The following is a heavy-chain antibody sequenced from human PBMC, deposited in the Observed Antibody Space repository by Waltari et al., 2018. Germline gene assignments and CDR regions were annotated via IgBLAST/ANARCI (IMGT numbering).Heavy chain of an antibody. D-gene: IGHD6-13*01. Sequence: DVQLVQSGGGLVKPGGSLRLSCAGSGFTFRDYSMTWVRQAPGNGLEWVSSISDSGTYIFDADSVNGRFTISRDNAKNSLYLQLNSLRAEDTAVYYCARGRTAVGYFDYWGQGALVTVSS. CDR2: ISDSGTYI. CDR1: GFTFRDYS. J-gene: IGHJ4*02. V-gene: IGHV3-21*02. CDR3: ARGRTAVGYFDY.